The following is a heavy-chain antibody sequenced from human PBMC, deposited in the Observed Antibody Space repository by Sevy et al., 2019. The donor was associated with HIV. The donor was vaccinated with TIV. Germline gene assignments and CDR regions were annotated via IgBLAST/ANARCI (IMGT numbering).Heavy chain of an antibody. CDR3: AIDWGDFWSGYYTPYYYYGMDV. CDR2: ISSSGSTI. D-gene: IGHD3-3*01. V-gene: IGHV3-11*04. Sequence: GGSLRLSCAASGFTFSDYYMSWIRQAPGKGLEWVSYISSSGSTIYYADSVKGLFTISRDNAKNSLYRQMNSRRADDTAVYYCAIDWGDFWSGYYTPYYYYGMDVWGQATTVTVSS. J-gene: IGHJ6*02. CDR1: GFTFSDYY.